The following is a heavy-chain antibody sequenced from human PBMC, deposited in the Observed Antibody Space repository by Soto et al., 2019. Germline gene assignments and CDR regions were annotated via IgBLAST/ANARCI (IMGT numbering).Heavy chain of an antibody. CDR1: GFTFSSYA. CDR3: AKRPMHDGYYFDY. CDR2: ISGSGGST. D-gene: IGHD3-3*01. J-gene: IGHJ4*02. Sequence: GGSLRLSCAASGFTFSSYAMSWVRQAPGKGLEWVSAISGSGGSTYYADSVKGRFTISRDNSKNTLYLQMNSLRAEDTGVYYCAKRPMHDGYYFDYWGQGTLVTVSS. V-gene: IGHV3-23*01.